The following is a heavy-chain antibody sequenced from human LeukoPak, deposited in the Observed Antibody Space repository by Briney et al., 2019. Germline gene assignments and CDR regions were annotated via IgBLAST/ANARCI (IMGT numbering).Heavy chain of an antibody. Sequence: GGSLRLSCAASGFIFNTYSMNWVRQAPVKGLEWVSYISSSSDAVYYADSVKGRFTISRDNAMNSLYLLMNSLRAEDTAVYYCARDYYYGDSIDYWGQGALVTVSS. CDR1: GFIFNTYS. CDR2: ISSSSDAV. V-gene: IGHV3-48*01. D-gene: IGHD4-17*01. J-gene: IGHJ4*02. CDR3: ARDYYYGDSIDY.